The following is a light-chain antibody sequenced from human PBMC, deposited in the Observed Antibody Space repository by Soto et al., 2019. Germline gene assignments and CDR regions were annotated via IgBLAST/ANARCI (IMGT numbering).Light chain of an antibody. Sequence: QSVLTQPPSVSGAPGQRVTISCTGSSSNIGAGHDVHWYRQLPGKAPKLLIYGNNNRPSGVPDRFSGSKSCTSASLAITGLQGEDEADYYGQSYDSSLSGYVFATGTKLTVL. CDR2: GNN. J-gene: IGLJ1*01. CDR3: QSYDSSLSGYV. CDR1: SSNIGAGHD. V-gene: IGLV1-40*01.